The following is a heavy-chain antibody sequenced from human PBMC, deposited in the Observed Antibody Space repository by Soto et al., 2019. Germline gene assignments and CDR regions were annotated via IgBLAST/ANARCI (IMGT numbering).Heavy chain of an antibody. Sequence: GGSLRLSCAASGFTFSSYAMSWVRQAPGKGLEWVSAISGSGGSTYYADSVKGRFTISRDNSKNTLYLQMNSLRAEDTAVYYCAKDPQWLVLHAHYYFDYWGQGTLVTVSS. CDR3: AKDPQWLVLHAHYYFDY. V-gene: IGHV3-23*01. CDR2: ISGSGGST. CDR1: GFTFSSYA. J-gene: IGHJ4*02. D-gene: IGHD6-19*01.